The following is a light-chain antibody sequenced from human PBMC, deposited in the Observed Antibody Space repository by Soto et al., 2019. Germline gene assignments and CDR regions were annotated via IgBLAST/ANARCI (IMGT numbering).Light chain of an antibody. CDR3: QQYGSSSWT. CDR1: QSVSSSY. CDR2: GTS. Sequence: EIVLTQSPGTLSLSPGERATLSCRASQSVSSSYLAWYQQKPGQAPRLLIYGTSSRATAIPDRFSGSWSGTDFTVTISRLEPEDFAVYYCQQYGSSSWTFGQGTKVEIK. V-gene: IGKV3-20*01. J-gene: IGKJ1*01.